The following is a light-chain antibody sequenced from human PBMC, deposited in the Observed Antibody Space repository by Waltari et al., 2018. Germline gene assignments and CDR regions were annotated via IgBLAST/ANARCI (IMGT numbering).Light chain of an antibody. CDR1: HAINHY. CDR2: GAF. CDR3: QQYSRNPPT. J-gene: IGKJ5*01. V-gene: IGKV1-16*01. Sequence: QMTQSPSSLSASVGDRVTITCRASHAINHYLAWFQQKPGKAPKPLIFGAFNLHSGVPSRFSGTESGTDFTLTISSLQTEDFATYYCQQYSRNPPTFGQGTRLDIK.